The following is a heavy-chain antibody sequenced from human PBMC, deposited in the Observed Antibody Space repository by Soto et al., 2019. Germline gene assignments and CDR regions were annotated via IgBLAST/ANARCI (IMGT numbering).Heavy chain of an antibody. V-gene: IGHV1-46*01. Sequence: ASVKVSCKASGCTFTIYYMHWVRQAPGQGLEWMGIINPSGGSTSYAQKFQGRVTMTRDTSTSTVYMELSSLRSEDMAVYYCAREGITMVRGVIITKYNWFDPWGQGTLVTVSS. CDR2: INPSGGST. CDR1: GCTFTIYY. J-gene: IGHJ5*02. CDR3: AREGITMVRGVIITKYNWFDP. D-gene: IGHD3-10*01.